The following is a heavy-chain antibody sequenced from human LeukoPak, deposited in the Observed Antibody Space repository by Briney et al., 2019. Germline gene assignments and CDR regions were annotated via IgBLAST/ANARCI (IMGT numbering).Heavy chain of an antibody. CDR2: IYNSGGT. CDR3: ARVGRDYYGSGSLGAFSYYGLDV. J-gene: IGHJ6*02. Sequence: SETLSLTCAVSGGSISSSDWWSWVRQPPGKGLEWIGEIYNSGGTSYNPSLKSRVAISLDKSNNQFSLKLSSVTAADTAVYFCARVGRDYYGSGSLGAFSYYGLDVWGQGTTVIVSS. CDR1: GGSISSSDW. V-gene: IGHV4-4*02. D-gene: IGHD3-10*01.